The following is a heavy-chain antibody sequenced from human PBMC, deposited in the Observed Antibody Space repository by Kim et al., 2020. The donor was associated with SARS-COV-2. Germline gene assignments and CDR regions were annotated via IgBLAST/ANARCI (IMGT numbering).Heavy chain of an antibody. J-gene: IGHJ4*01. Sequence: GGSLRLSCAASGFTFDDYAMHWVRQAPGKGLEWVSLISGDGGSTYYADSVKGRFTISRDNSKNSLYLQMNSLRTEDTALYYCATERVIVATIWIFDYWGHRTLVTVTS. CDR2: ISGDGGST. CDR3: ATERVIVATIWIFDY. CDR1: GFTFDDYA. D-gene: IGHD5-12*01. V-gene: IGHV3-43*02.